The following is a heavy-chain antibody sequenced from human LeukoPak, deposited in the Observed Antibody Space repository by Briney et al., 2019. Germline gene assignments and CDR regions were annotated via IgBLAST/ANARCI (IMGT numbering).Heavy chain of an antibody. J-gene: IGHJ3*02. CDR1: GGSISNYY. D-gene: IGHD5-18*01. Sequence: ETLSLTCTVSGGSISNYYWNWIRQPPGKGPEWVVNINEDGSKKYYVDSVKGRFTISRDNAKNSLYLQMNSLRAEDTAVYYCARSVRGYSYGRDAFDIWGQGTMVTVSS. CDR3: ARSVRGYSYGRDAFDI. CDR2: INEDGSKK. V-gene: IGHV3-7*04.